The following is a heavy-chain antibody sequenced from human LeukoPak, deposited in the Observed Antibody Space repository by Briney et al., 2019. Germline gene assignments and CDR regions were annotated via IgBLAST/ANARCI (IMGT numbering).Heavy chain of an antibody. J-gene: IGHJ4*02. D-gene: IGHD3-10*01. CDR3: ARGLVRRTYYYGSGSYRAY. Sequence: ASVKVSCKASGYTFTSYDINWVRQATGQGLEWMGWMNPNSGNTGYAQKFQGRVTMTRNTSISTAYMELSSLRSEDTAVYYCARGLVRRTYYYGSGSYRAYWGQGTLVTVSS. CDR1: GYTFTSYD. CDR2: MNPNSGNT. V-gene: IGHV1-8*02.